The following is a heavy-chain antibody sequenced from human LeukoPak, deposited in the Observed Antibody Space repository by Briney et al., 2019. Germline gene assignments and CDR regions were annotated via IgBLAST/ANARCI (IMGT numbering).Heavy chain of an antibody. CDR1: GGSISGYY. J-gene: IGHJ6*03. V-gene: IGHV4-59*12. CDR3: ARGTNYDFWSGYYRHYYYYMDV. D-gene: IGHD3-3*01. CDR2: IYYSGST. Sequence: SETLSLTCTVSGGSISGYYWSWIRQPPGKGLEWIGYIYYSGSTYYNPSLKSRVTISVDRSKNQFSLKLSSVTAADTAVYYCARGTNYDFWSGYYRHYYYYMDVWGKGTTVTVSS.